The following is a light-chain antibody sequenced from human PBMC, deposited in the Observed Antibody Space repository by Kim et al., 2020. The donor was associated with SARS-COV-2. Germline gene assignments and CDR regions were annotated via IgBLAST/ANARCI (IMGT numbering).Light chain of an antibody. V-gene: IGKV3-15*01. Sequence: SVSPGERATHSCRASQSVSSNLAWYQQKPGQAPRLLIYGASTRATGIPSRFSGSRSGTEFTLTISSLQSEDFAVYSCQQYNNWPYTFGQGTKLEI. CDR1: QSVSSN. J-gene: IGKJ2*01. CDR3: QQYNNWPYT. CDR2: GAS.